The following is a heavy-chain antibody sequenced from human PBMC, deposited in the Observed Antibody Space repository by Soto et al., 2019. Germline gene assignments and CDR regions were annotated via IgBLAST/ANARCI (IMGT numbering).Heavy chain of an antibody. Sequence: SETLSLTCTVSGGSISSGDYYWSWIRQPPGRGLEWIGYIYYSGSTYYNPSLKSRVTISVDTSKNQFSLKLSSVTAADTAVYYCARVLESHYSLDYWGQGTLVTVSS. V-gene: IGHV4-30-4*01. D-gene: IGHD3-3*01. CDR1: GGSISSGDYY. CDR2: IYYSGST. CDR3: ARVLESHYSLDY. J-gene: IGHJ4*02.